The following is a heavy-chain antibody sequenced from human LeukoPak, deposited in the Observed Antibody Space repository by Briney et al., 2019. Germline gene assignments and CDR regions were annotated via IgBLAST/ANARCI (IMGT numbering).Heavy chain of an antibody. CDR1: EYTFTSYY. V-gene: IGHV1-46*01. J-gene: IGHJ4*02. Sequence: ASVKVSCKASEYTFTSYYMHWVRQAPGQGLEWMGIINPSGGSTSYAQKFQGRVTMTRDTSTSTVYMELSSLRSEDTAVYYCARAWAATRTFDYWGQGTLVTVSS. CDR3: ARAWAATRTFDY. D-gene: IGHD5-12*01. CDR2: INPSGGST.